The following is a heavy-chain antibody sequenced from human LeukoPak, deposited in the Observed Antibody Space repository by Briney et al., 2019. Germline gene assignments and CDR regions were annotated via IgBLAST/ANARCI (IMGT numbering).Heavy chain of an antibody. Sequence: GGSLGLSCAASGFTFSSYEMNWVRQAPGKGLEWVSYISSSGSTIYYADSVKGRFTISRDNAKNSLYLQMNSLRAEDTAVYYCARDPEGYYYDSGAYYPYYFDYWGQGTLVSVSS. J-gene: IGHJ4*02. CDR2: ISSSGSTI. V-gene: IGHV3-48*03. D-gene: IGHD3-22*01. CDR1: GFTFSSYE. CDR3: ARDPEGYYYDSGAYYPYYFDY.